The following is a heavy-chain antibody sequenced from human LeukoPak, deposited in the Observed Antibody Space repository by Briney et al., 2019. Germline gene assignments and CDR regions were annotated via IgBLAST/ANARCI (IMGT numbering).Heavy chain of an antibody. J-gene: IGHJ6*03. D-gene: IGHD2-2*01. CDR1: GGSFSGYY. CDR2: INHSGST. CDR3: ARGLPAAILGYYYYYMDV. V-gene: IGHV4-34*01. Sequence: KSSETLSLTCAVYGGSFSGYYWSWIRQPPGKGLEWIGEINHSGSTNYNPSLKSRVTTSVDTSKNQFSLKLSSVTAADTAVYYCARGLPAAILGYYYYYMDVWGKGTTVTVSS.